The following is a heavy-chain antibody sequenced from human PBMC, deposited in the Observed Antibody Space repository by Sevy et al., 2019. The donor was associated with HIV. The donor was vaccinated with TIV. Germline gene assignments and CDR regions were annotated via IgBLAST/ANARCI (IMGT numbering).Heavy chain of an antibody. CDR1: GGSISTYY. J-gene: IGHJ4*02. CDR3: ARGGPNQQQLDYFDY. D-gene: IGHD1-1*01. Sequence: SETLSLTCTVSGGSISTYYWNWIRQPPGKGLEWIGYIYYRGNTNYNPSLTGRVSMSVDTSKNHFTLTLSSGTAADTAMYYWARGGPNQQQLDYFDYWGQGTLVTVSS. V-gene: IGHV4-59*01. CDR2: IYYRGNT.